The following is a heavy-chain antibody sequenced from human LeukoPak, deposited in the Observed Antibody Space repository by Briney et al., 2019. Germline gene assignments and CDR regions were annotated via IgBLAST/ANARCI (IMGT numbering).Heavy chain of an antibody. CDR1: GFTFTSYS. Sequence: TGGSLSLSWAASGFTFTSYSVSWVRQAPGKGRECVSVISGSGGSTYYADSVRSRITISRDNSKNRRHLQTNSLRAEATAVYYCAKDPGQQLVLEGFDHWGQGTLVTVSS. CDR3: AKDPGQQLVLEGFDH. J-gene: IGHJ5*02. D-gene: IGHD6-13*01. V-gene: IGHV3-23*01. CDR2: ISGSGGST.